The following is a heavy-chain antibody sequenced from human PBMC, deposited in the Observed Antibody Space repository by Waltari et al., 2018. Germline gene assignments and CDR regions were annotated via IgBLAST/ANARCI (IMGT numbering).Heavy chain of an antibody. CDR1: GFRFSDYD. CDR2: IGGTHSNI. V-gene: IGHV3-21*03. J-gene: IGHJ5*02. CDR3: TRDLYGSGGDWFDP. D-gene: IGHD3-10*01. Sequence: EERLVESGGGLVKPGGSLRLSCVASGFRFSDYDMNWVRQAPGTGLEWRSAIGGTHSNIFYAESVRGRFTGSRDNSKNSLYLEMSNVRAEDTGLYYCTRDLYGSGGDWFDPWAREPWSPSPQ.